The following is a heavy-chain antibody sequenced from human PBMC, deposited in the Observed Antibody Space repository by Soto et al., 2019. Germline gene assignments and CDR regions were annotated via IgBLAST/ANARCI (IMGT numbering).Heavy chain of an antibody. D-gene: IGHD5-12*01. CDR2: IWYDGSNK. Sequence: PGGSLRLSCAASGFTFSSYGMHWVRQAPGKGLEWVAVIWYDGSNKYYADSVKGRFTISRDNSKNTLYLQMNSLRAEDTAVYYGARDAEMAPYGMDVWGQGTTVTVSS. V-gene: IGHV3-33*01. CDR3: ARDAEMAPYGMDV. J-gene: IGHJ6*02. CDR1: GFTFSSYG.